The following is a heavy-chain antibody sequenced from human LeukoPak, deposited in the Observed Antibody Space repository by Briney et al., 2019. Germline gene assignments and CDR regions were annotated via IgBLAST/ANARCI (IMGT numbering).Heavy chain of an antibody. Sequence: ASVKVSCKASGYTFTGYYMHWVRQAPGQGLGWMGWMNPNSGGTNYAQKFQGRVTMTRDTSISTAYMELSRLRSDDTAVYYCASSLLYPDAFDIWGQGTMVTVSS. CDR2: MNPNSGGT. CDR1: GYTFTGYY. D-gene: IGHD2-8*01. CDR3: ASSLLYPDAFDI. V-gene: IGHV1-2*02. J-gene: IGHJ3*02.